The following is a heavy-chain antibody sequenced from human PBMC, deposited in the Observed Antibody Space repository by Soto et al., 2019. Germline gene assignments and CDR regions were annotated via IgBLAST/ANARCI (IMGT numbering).Heavy chain of an antibody. Sequence: QVQLVQSGAEVTKPGASVKVSCKASGYTFTSYDINWVRQATGQGLEWMGWMNPNSGNTGYAQKFQGRVTMTRNTSISTAYMELSSLRSEDTAVYYCARGDYDYGDYVNWFDPWGQGTLVTVSS. CDR2: MNPNSGNT. CDR1: GYTFTSYD. D-gene: IGHD4-17*01. CDR3: ARGDYDYGDYVNWFDP. J-gene: IGHJ5*02. V-gene: IGHV1-8*01.